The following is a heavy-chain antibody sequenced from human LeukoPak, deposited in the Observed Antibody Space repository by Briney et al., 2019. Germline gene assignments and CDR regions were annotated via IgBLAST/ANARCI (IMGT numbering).Heavy chain of an antibody. Sequence: PGGSLRLPCAASGFTFSSYSMNWVRQAPGKGLEWVSSISSSSSYIYYADSVKGRFTISRDNAKNSLYLQMNSLRAEDTAVYYCAREFQGSSWYCCDYWGQGTLVTVSS. CDR2: ISSSSSYI. V-gene: IGHV3-21*01. CDR3: AREFQGSSWYCCDY. J-gene: IGHJ4*02. CDR1: GFTFSSYS. D-gene: IGHD6-13*01.